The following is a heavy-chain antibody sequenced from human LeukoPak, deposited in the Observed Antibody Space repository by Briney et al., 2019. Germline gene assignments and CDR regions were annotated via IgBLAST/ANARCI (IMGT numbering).Heavy chain of an antibody. Sequence: SETLSLTCAVSGGSISSSNWWSWVRQPPGKGLEWIGEIYHSGSTNYNPSLKSRVTISVDKSKNQFSLKLSSVTAADTAVYYCARAYYGSGGYYFDYWGQGTLVTVSS. CDR2: IYHSGST. V-gene: IGHV4-4*02. CDR1: GGSISSSNW. J-gene: IGHJ4*02. D-gene: IGHD3-10*01. CDR3: ARAYYGSGGYYFDY.